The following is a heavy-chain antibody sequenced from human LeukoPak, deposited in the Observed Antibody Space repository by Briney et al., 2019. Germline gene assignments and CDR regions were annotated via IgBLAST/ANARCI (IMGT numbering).Heavy chain of an antibody. V-gene: IGHV3-48*01. D-gene: IGHD2-2*01. J-gene: IGHJ6*02. Sequence: GGSLRLSCAASGFTFSGYSMNWVRQAPGKGLEWVSYISSSVITIYYADAVKGRFTISRDNAKNSLYLQMHSLRAEGTGVYYCATNPQAPHQGSGSYQLLLYYYGMDVWGQGTTVTVSS. CDR3: ATNPQAPHQGSGSYQLLLYYYGMDV. CDR1: GFTFSGYS. CDR2: ISSSVITI.